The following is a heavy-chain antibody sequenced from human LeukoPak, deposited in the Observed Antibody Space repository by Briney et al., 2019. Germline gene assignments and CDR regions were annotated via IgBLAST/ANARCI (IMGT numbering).Heavy chain of an antibody. Sequence: PSETLSLTCAVYGGSFSGYYWSWIRQPPGRGLEWIGEINHSGSTNYNPSLKSRVTISVDTSKNQFSLKLSSVTAADTAVYYCARAVIQLWLKRWCFDLWGRGTLVTVSS. CDR2: INHSGST. CDR1: GGSFSGYY. J-gene: IGHJ2*01. D-gene: IGHD5-18*01. V-gene: IGHV4-34*01. CDR3: ARAVIQLWLKRWCFDL.